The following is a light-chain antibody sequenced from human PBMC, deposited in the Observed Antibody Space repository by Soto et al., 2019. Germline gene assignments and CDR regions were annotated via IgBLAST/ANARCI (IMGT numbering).Light chain of an antibody. Sequence: QSALTQPASVSGSPGQSITISCTGTSSDVGAYNHVSWYQQHPGKAPKLMIYEVSNWPSGVSNRFSGSKSGNTASLTISGLQAEDEADYYCSSYTSSSIPYVFGTGTKVTVL. CDR1: SSDVGAYNH. CDR2: EVS. V-gene: IGLV2-14*01. J-gene: IGLJ1*01. CDR3: SSYTSSSIPYV.